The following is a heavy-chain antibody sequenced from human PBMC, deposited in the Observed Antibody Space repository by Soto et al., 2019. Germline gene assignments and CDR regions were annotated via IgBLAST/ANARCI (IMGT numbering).Heavy chain of an antibody. CDR2: INPNSGGT. J-gene: IGHJ5*02. Sequence: GASVKVSCKASGYTFTGYYMHWVRQAPGQGLEWIGLINPNSGGTNYAQKFQGWVTMTRDTSISTAYIELSRLRSDDTAVYYCARGGYSSSWEHYDSSGYRFDPWGQGTLVTVPQ. CDR1: GYTFTGYY. D-gene: IGHD3-22*01. V-gene: IGHV1-2*04. CDR3: ARGGYSSSWEHYDSSGYRFDP.